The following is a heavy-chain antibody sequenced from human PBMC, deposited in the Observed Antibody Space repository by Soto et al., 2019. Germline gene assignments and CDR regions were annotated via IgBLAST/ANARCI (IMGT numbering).Heavy chain of an antibody. CDR1: GFTFSDHY. CDR2: TRNKANSYTT. V-gene: IGHV3-72*01. J-gene: IGHJ6*02. D-gene: IGHD2-2*01. Sequence: GGSLRLSCAVSGFTFSDHYMDWVRQAPGKGLEWVGRTRNKANSYTTEYAASVKGRFTISRDDSKNSLYLQMNSLKTEDTAVYYCARGGYCSSTSCYRDYYGMDVWGQGTTVTVSS. CDR3: ARGGYCSSTSCYRDYYGMDV.